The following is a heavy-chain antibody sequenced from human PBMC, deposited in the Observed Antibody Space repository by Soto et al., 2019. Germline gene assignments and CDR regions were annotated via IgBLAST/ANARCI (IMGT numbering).Heavy chain of an antibody. V-gene: IGHV1-2*04. Sequence: ASVKVSCKASGYTFTGYYMHWVRQAPGQGLEWMGWINPNSGGTNYAQKVQGWVTMTRDTSISTAYMELSRLRSDGTAVDYCARVAGGYYYGMDVWGQGTTVTVSS. CDR1: GYTFTGYY. CDR3: ARVAGGYYYGMDV. CDR2: INPNSGGT. J-gene: IGHJ6*02.